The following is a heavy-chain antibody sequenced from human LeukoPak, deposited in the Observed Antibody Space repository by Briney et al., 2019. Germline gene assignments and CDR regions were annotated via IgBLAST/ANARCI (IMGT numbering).Heavy chain of an antibody. D-gene: IGHD3-9*01. CDR2: IIPVVGIA. J-gene: IGHJ4*02. V-gene: IGHV1-69*04. CDR3: ASGAPGHLLTAYSAFDY. Sequence: GASVKVSCKASGGTFSSYAVSWVRRAPGQGLEWMGRIIPVVGIASYAQKFQGRVIITADKSTNTAYMELSSLRSEDTAVYYCASGAPGHLLTAYSAFDYWGQGTLVTVSS. CDR1: GGTFSSYA.